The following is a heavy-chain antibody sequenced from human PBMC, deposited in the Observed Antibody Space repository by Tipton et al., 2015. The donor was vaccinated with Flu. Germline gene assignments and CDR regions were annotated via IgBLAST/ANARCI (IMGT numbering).Heavy chain of an antibody. D-gene: IGHD2-15*01. Sequence: TLSLTCIVSGGSISSYYWSWIRQPAGKGLEWIGRIYTSGSTNYSPSLKSRVTMSVDTSKNQFSLKLSSVTAADTAVYYCAREEYCSGGTCYEGWFDPWGQGTLVTVSS. CDR2: IYTSGST. CDR1: GGSISSYY. CDR3: AREEYCSGGTCYEGWFDP. J-gene: IGHJ5*02. V-gene: IGHV4-4*07.